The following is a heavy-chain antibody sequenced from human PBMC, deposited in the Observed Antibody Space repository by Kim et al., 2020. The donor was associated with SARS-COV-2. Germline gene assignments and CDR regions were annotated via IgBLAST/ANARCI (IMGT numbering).Heavy chain of an antibody. CDR1: GFTFSSYA. J-gene: IGHJ4*01. V-gene: IGHV3-23*01. CDR2: ISGSRKST. CDR3: AKWISGTMFSGTAAFD. Sequence: GGSLRLSCAASGFTFSSYAMTWVRQAPGKGLEWVSSISGSRKSTYYADSVKGRFTISGDNSNNTLYLQMNSLRAEDTAVYHCAKWISGTMFSGTAAFD. D-gene: IGHD1-7*01.